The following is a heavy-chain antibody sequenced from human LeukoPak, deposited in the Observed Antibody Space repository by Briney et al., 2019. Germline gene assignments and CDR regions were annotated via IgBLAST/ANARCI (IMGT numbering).Heavy chain of an antibody. CDR2: ISYDGSNK. CDR1: GFTFSSYG. J-gene: IGHJ4*02. Sequence: GRSLRLSCAASGFTFSSYGMHWVRQASGKGLEWVAVISYDGSNKYYADSVKGRFTISRDNSKNTLYLQMNSLRAEDTAVYYCAYMSSDYWGQGTLVTVSS. D-gene: IGHD2-2*02. V-gene: IGHV3-30*03. CDR3: AYMSSDY.